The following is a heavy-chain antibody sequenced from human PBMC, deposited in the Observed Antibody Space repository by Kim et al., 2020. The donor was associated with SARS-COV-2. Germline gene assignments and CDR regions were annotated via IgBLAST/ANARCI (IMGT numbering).Heavy chain of an antibody. D-gene: IGHD1-7*01. CDR3: ATTITGTTL. Sequence: SYIYYADSVTGRFTISRDNAKNSLYLQMNSLRAEDTAVYYCATTITGTTLWGQGTLVTVSS. V-gene: IGHV3-21*01. J-gene: IGHJ4*02. CDR2: SYI.